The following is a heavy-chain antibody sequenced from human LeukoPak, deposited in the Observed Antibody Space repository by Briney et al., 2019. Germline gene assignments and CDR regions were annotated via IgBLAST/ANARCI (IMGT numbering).Heavy chain of an antibody. V-gene: IGHV3-23*01. CDR2: ISGGGGST. J-gene: IGHJ4*02. CDR3: AKAKLAGGYYFDY. CDR1: GFTFSSYA. D-gene: IGHD6-19*01. Sequence: GGSLRLSCAASGFTFSSYAMSWVRQAPGKGLEWVSAISGGGGSTYYADSVKGRFTISRDNSKNTLYLQMNSLRAEDTAVYYCAKAKLAGGYYFDYWGQGTLVTVSS.